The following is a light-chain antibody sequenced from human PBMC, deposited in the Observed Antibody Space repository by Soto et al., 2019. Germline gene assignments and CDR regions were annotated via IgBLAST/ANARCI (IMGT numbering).Light chain of an antibody. CDR2: GNS. Sequence: HSVLTQPPSVSGAPGQRVTISCTGSSSNIGAGYDVHWYQQLPGTAPKLLIYGNSNRPSGVPDRFSASKSGTSASLAITGLQAEDEADYYCQSSDSTLRGVFGGGTKVTVL. V-gene: IGLV1-40*01. J-gene: IGLJ2*01. CDR3: QSSDSTLRGV. CDR1: SSNIGAGYD.